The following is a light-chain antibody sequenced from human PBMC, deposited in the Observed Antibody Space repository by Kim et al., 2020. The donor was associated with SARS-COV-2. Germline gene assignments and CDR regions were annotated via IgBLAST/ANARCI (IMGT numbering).Light chain of an antibody. J-gene: IGKJ2*01. V-gene: IGKV1-39*01. CDR1: QNINIY. CDR2: ATS. Sequence: SASVGDRVTITCRASQNINIYLNWYQQKPGKAPNLLIYATSTLESGVPSRFSGSRSGTTFTLTISSLRPEDFATYYCQQSYIAPDTFGQGAKLEV. CDR3: QQSYIAPDT.